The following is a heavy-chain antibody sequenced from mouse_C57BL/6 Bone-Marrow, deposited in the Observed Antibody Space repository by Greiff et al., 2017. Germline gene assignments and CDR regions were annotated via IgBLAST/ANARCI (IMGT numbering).Heavy chain of an antibody. D-gene: IGHD4-1*01. J-gene: IGHJ2*01. CDR1: GFNIKDYY. CDR2: IDPEDGET. V-gene: IGHV14-2*01. Sequence: VQLQQSGAELVKPGASVKLSCTASGFNIKDYYMHWLKQRTEQGLEWIGRIDPEDGETKYAPKFQGKATITADTSSNTAYLQLSSLTSKDTTVYYCARDWDYIDYWGQGTTLTVSS. CDR3: ARDWDYIDY.